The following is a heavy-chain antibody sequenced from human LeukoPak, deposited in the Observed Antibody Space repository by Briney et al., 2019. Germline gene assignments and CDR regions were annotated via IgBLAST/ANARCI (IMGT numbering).Heavy chain of an antibody. D-gene: IGHD4-11*01. CDR2: INHSGST. CDR3: ASGTYTHYYFDY. Sequence: SETLSLTCAVYGGSFSGYYWSWIRQPPGKGLEWTGEINHSGSTNYNPSLKSRVTISVDTSKNQFSLKLSSVTAADTAVYYCASGTYTHYYFDYWGQGTLVTVSS. J-gene: IGHJ4*02. V-gene: IGHV4-34*01. CDR1: GGSFSGYY.